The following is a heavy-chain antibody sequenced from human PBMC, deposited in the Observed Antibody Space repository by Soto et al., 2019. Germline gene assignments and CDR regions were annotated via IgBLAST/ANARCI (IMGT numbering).Heavy chain of an antibody. J-gene: IGHJ4*02. CDR3: ANVPIWCSSTSCYTEGFDY. Sequence: PGGSVRLSCTSSGFTFIDYAMSWVRQPPGKGLEWVSVISAGGSTYYADSVKGRFTVSRANSKNTLYLQMNSLRAEDTAVYYCANVPIWCSSTSCYTEGFDYWGQGTLVTVSS. D-gene: IGHD2-2*02. CDR2: ISAGGST. CDR1: GFTFIDYA. V-gene: IGHV3-23*01.